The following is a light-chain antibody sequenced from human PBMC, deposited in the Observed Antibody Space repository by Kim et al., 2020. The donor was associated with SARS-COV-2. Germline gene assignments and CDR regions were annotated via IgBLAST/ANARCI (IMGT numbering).Light chain of an antibody. CDR1: NIGSKS. CDR2: YDS. Sequence: APEKTARITGGGKNIGSKSVHWNQQKPGQAPVLVIHYDSNRPSGIPERFSGSNPGNTATLTISRVEAGDEADYYCQVWDSSSDHPVFGTGTKVTVL. J-gene: IGLJ1*01. CDR3: QVWDSSSDHPV. V-gene: IGLV3-21*04.